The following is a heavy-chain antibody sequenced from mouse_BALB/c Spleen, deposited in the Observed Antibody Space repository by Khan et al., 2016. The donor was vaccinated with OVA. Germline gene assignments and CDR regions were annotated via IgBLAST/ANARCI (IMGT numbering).Heavy chain of an antibody. D-gene: IGHD2-14*01. Sequence: EVQLLESGPGLVKPSQSLSLTCTVTGYSITSGYGWNWIRQFPGNKLEWMGYISYSGGTNYNPSLKSRISITRDTSKNQFFLQLNSVTTEDTATXYSARTDRINYWGQGTTLTVSS. CDR3: ARTDRINY. CDR1: GYSITSGYG. J-gene: IGHJ2*01. V-gene: IGHV3-2*02. CDR2: ISYSGGT.